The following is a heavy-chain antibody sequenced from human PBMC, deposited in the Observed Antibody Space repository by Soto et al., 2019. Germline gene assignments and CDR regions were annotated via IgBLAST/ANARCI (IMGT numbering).Heavy chain of an antibody. D-gene: IGHD5-12*01. CDR1: GGSISSSSYY. CDR3: ARGDGYNPADFDY. Sequence: SETLSLTCTVSGGSISSSSYYWGWIRQPPGKGLEWIGSIYYSGSTYYNPSLKRRVTISVDTSKNQFSLKLSSVTAADTAVYYCARGDGYNPADFDYWGQGTLVTVSS. CDR2: IYYSGST. V-gene: IGHV4-39*01. J-gene: IGHJ4*02.